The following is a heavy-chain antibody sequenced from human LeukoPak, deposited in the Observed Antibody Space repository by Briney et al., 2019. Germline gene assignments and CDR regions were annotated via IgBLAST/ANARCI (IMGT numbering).Heavy chain of an antibody. Sequence: GGSLRLSCAASGFTFSDYYMSWIRQAPGKGLEWVSYISSSGSTIYYADSVKGRFTISRDNAKSSLYLQMNSLRAEDTAVYYCGREIEAPGKTLDYWGQGTLVTVSS. CDR1: GFTFSDYY. CDR2: ISSSGSTI. CDR3: GREIEAPGKTLDY. J-gene: IGHJ4*02. V-gene: IGHV3-11*01.